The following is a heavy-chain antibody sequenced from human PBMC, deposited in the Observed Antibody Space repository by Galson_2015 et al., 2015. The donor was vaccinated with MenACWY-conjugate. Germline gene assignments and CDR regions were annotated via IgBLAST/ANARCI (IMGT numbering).Heavy chain of an antibody. CDR2: IIPLFGTT. D-gene: IGHD3-3*01. Sequence: VKVSCKAAGGTFRSYAIGWGRQAPGQGLEWMGGIIPLFGTTDYSQKFLDRVTITADESPSKRYMELGGLSSDDTAIYYCARLAGDFWSGYNVSFYYGLDVWGQGTTVTVSS. J-gene: IGHJ6*02. V-gene: IGHV1-69*13. CDR3: ARLAGDFWSGYNVSFYYGLDV. CDR1: GGTFRSYA.